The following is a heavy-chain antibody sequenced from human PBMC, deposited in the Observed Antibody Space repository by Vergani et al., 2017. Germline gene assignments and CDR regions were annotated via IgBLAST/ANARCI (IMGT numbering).Heavy chain of an antibody. CDR3: ASSSSRRYFDY. CDR1: GGSISSYY. V-gene: IGHV4-59*01. CDR2: IYYSGST. D-gene: IGHD6-6*01. J-gene: IGHJ4*02. Sequence: QVQLQESGPGLVKPSETLSLTCTVSGGSISSYYWSWIRQPPGKGLEWIGYIYYSGSTNYNPSLKCRVTISVDTSKNQVSLKLSSVTAADTAVYYCASSSSRRYFDYWGQGTLVTVSS.